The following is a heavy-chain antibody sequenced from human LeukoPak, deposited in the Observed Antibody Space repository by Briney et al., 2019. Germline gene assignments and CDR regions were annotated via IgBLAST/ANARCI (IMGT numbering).Heavy chain of an antibody. CDR1: GSTFSNYW. Sequence: PGGSLRLSRAASGSTFSNYWMNWVRQAPGKGLEWVANIKQDGSEKYYVDSVKGRFTISRDNAKNSLYLQMNSLRAEDTAVYYCAGGSGWSFDYWGQGTLVTVSS. CDR3: AGGSGWSFDY. V-gene: IGHV3-7*01. CDR2: IKQDGSEK. J-gene: IGHJ4*02. D-gene: IGHD6-19*01.